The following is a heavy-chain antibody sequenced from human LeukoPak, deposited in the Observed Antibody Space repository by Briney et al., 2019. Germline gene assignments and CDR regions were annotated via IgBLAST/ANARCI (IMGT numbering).Heavy chain of an antibody. CDR3: ARVGYNWNYFVRVGAFDI. Sequence: LSGGSLRLSCAASGFTFSSYWMPWVRHAPGKGLVWVSRINSDGSSTSYADSVKGRFTISRDNAKNTLYLQMNSLRAEDTAVYYCARVGYNWNYFVRVGAFDIWGQGTMVTVSS. CDR1: GFTFSSYW. CDR2: INSDGSST. V-gene: IGHV3-74*01. D-gene: IGHD1-7*01. J-gene: IGHJ3*02.